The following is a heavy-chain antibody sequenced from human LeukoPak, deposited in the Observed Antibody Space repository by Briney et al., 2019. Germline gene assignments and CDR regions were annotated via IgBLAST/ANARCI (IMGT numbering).Heavy chain of an antibody. V-gene: IGHV4-59*13. CDR1: VGSISGYF. J-gene: IGHJ4*03. D-gene: IGHD1-26*01. CDR3: ARAKYSGSCFDY. CDR2: IYYSGAT. Sequence: PSETLSLTCTGSVGSISGYFWSWVRQAPGTGLDWIGHIYYSGATNYNPSLRSRVTISVDTSNNQFSLKLRSVTAADTAVYYCARAKYSGSCFDYWGQGTLVTVSS.